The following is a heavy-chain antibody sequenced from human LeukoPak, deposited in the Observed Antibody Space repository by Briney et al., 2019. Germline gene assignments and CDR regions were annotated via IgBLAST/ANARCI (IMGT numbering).Heavy chain of an antibody. CDR2: MSYDGSKE. J-gene: IGHJ5*02. Sequence: PGRSLRLSCAASGFTFSSYGMHWVRPAPGKGLEWVAVMSYDGSKEYYADSVKGRFTISRDNSKNTLYLQMNSLRVEDTAVYYCLVWKHVFDRWGQGTLVTVSS. CDR3: LVWKHVFDR. D-gene: IGHD5/OR15-5a*01. CDR1: GFTFSSYG. V-gene: IGHV3-30*03.